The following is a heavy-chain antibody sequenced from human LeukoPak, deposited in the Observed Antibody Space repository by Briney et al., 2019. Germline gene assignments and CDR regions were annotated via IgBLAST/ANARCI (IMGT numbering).Heavy chain of an antibody. CDR2: ISGSGGST. D-gene: IGHD6-19*01. J-gene: IGHJ4*02. Sequence: PGGSLRLFCAASGFTFSSSSMSWVRQAPGKGLEWVSVISGSGGSTDYADSVKGRFTISRDNSKNTLYLQINSLRAEDTAVYYCAKGSGWYVWGQGTLVTVSS. CDR3: AKGSGWYV. V-gene: IGHV3-23*01. CDR1: GFTFSSSS.